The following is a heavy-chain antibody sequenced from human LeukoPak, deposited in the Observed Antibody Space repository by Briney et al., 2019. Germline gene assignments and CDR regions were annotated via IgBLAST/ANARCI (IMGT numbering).Heavy chain of an antibody. CDR2: IYYSGST. D-gene: IGHD5-18*01. J-gene: IGHJ4*02. V-gene: IGHV4-39*01. CDR1: DGSISSSSHY. CDR3: ARHRGYRYGYQLLYFDY. Sequence: KPSETLSPTCTVSDGSISSSSHYWGWIRQPPGKGLEWIGTIYYSGSTYYKPSLKSRVTMSVDTSKNHFSLKLSSVTAADTAVYYCARHRGYRYGYQLLYFDYWGQGTLVTVSS.